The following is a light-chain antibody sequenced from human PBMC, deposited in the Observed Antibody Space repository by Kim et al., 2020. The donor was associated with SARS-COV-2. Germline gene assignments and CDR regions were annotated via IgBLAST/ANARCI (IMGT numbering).Light chain of an antibody. CDR1: NIGSKS. V-gene: IGLV3-21*04. J-gene: IGLJ3*02. CDR2: YDS. CDR3: QVWDSSSDHWV. Sequence: SYELTQPPSVSVAPGKTARITCGGNNIGSKSVHWYQQKPGQAPVLVIYYDSDRPSGIPERFSGSNSGNTATLTISRVEAGDEADHYCQVWDSSSDHWV.